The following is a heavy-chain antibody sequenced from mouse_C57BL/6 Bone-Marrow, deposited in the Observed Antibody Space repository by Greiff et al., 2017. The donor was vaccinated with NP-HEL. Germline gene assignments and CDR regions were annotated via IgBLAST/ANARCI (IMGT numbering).Heavy chain of an antibody. CDR2: IDPSDSEP. D-gene: IGHD2-2*01. CDR3: ARWGLPHFDY. V-gene: IGHV1-52*01. CDR1: GYTFTSYW. J-gene: IGHJ2*01. Sequence: QVQLQQPGAELVRPGSSFPLSFPASGYTFTSYWMHWVKQRPIQGLEWIGNIDPSDSEPPCTQKFKAKATLTVDKYSSTAYMPLSSLTSEDSAVYYGARWGLPHFDYWGQGTTLTVSA.